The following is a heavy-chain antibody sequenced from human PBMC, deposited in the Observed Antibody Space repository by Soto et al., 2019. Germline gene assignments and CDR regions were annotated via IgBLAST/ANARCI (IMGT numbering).Heavy chain of an antibody. V-gene: IGHV2-26*01. CDR3: ARMNVDSYQFYYAMDV. D-gene: IGHD4-17*01. CDR1: GFSLTTGKIG. J-gene: IGHJ6*02. CDR2: IFSDNER. Sequence: GPTLVNPTETLTLTCTVSGFSLTTGKIGVSWIRQPPGKALEWLAHIFSDNERSYSTSLQGRLTISKDTSGSQVVLSMTNVDPVDTATYYCARMNVDSYQFYYAMDVWGQGTTVTVSS.